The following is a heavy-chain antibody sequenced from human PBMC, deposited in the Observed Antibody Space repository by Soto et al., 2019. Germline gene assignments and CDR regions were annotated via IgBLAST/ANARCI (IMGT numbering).Heavy chain of an antibody. CDR2: MNPNTGNI. Sequence: QVELVQSGAEVKKPGASVRVSCQASEDTFTHYDLNWVRQATGQGLEWMGWMNPNTGNIDYAHKFQGRVTMTRDTSTRTGYMERSSLRSDDTAVYYCVRRVASGPRSWFDPWGQGTLVTVSS. CDR1: EDTFTHYD. V-gene: IGHV1-8*01. D-gene: IGHD2-21*01. CDR3: VRRVASGPRSWFDP. J-gene: IGHJ5*02.